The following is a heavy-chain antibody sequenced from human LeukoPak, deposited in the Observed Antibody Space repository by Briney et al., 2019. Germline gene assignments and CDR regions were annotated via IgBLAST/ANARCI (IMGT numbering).Heavy chain of an antibody. J-gene: IGHJ4*02. D-gene: IGHD3-22*01. CDR1: GGSISSGSCY. Sequence: SETLSLTCTVSGGSISSGSCYWSWIRQPAGKGLEWIGLIYTSGSTNYNPSLKSRVTISVDTSKNQFSLKLSSVTAADTAVYYCARARYYYDSSGYPYYFDYWGQGTLVTVSS. CDR3: ARARYYYDSSGYPYYFDY. V-gene: IGHV4-61*02. CDR2: IYTSGST.